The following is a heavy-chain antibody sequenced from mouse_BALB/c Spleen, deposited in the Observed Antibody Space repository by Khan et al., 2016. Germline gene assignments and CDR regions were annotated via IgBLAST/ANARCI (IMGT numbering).Heavy chain of an antibody. CDR1: GYTFTNYG. CDR3: ARYWGDDGYFED. J-gene: IGHJ1*01. V-gene: IGHV9-3-1*01. D-gene: IGHD2-2*01. CDR2: INTYTGEP. Sequence: QIQLVQSGPELKKPGETVKISCKASGYTFTNYGMHWVKQAPGKGLKWMGWINTYTGEPTYADDFKGRFAFSLETSASTACLQINNLKNEDTATYVCARYWGDDGYFEDWGAGTPVTVSS.